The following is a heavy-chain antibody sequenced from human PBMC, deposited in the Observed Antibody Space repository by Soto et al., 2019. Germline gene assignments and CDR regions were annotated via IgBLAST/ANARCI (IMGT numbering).Heavy chain of an antibody. CDR2: VDYRGST. J-gene: IGHJ6*02. D-gene: IGHD1-26*01. Sequence: QVQLQESGPGLVKPSETLSLTCCVSGGSIGTYFWSRIRQPPGKGLEWIGYVDYRGSTDYTSSLKSRVTTSEDRTKNETSLELTSVTAADTAVYYCAGSYSGSQYGGGKYYYYGMDVWGHGTTVIVSS. CDR1: GGSIGTYF. CDR3: AGSYSGSQYGGGKYYYYGMDV. V-gene: IGHV4-59*01.